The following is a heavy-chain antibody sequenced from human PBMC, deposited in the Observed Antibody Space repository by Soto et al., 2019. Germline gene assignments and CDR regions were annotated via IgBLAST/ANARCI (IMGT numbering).Heavy chain of an antibody. CDR3: AKAQAWELLFDF. CDR2: IYYSGST. CDR1: GASISSGGYY. J-gene: IGHJ4*02. Sequence: SETLSLTCTVSGASISSGGYYWSWIRQHPGKGLEWIANIYYSGSTYYNPSLKSRVTVSIDTPKNQFSLKLSSVTAADTAVYYCAKAQAWELLFDFWGQGTLVTVSS. V-gene: IGHV4-31*03. D-gene: IGHD1-26*01.